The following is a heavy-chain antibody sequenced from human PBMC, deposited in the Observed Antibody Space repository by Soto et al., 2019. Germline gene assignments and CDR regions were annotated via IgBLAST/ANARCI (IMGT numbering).Heavy chain of an antibody. Sequence: GGSLRLSCEASGFNFRNYWMTWVRQAPGKGLEWVANIKEDGNDQYYVDSVKGRLTVSRDNAKNLLYLHLKSLRADDTAVYYCAREGFSYGPKGAVFDHWGQGSLVTVSS. CDR2: IKEDGNDQ. CDR1: GFNFRNYW. J-gene: IGHJ4*02. V-gene: IGHV3-7*03. D-gene: IGHD5-18*01. CDR3: AREGFSYGPKGAVFDH.